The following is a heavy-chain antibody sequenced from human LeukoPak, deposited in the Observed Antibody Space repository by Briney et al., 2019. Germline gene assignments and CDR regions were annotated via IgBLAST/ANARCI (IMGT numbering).Heavy chain of an antibody. J-gene: IGHJ4*02. D-gene: IGHD6-19*01. V-gene: IGHV3-74*01. CDR2: INNDGTVT. CDR3: ATKQWLAPPPDS. Sequence: GGSLRLSCAASGFTFSKYWMLWVRQAPGKGLESVSRINNDGTVTTYADSVKGRFTVSRENADNTMFLQMNSVRHEDTAVYYCATKQWLAPPPDSWGQGTPVTVSS. CDR1: GFTFSKYW.